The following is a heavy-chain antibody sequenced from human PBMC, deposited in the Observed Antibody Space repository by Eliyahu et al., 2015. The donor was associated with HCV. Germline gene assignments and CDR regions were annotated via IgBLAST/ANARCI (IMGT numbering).Heavy chain of an antibody. V-gene: IGHV3-21*01. J-gene: IGHJ3*02. CDR3: ARDPAFPEGDAFDI. CDR2: ISSSSSYA. CDR1: GXIFNTXT. Sequence: EAQLVESGGGLVKPGGSLRLSCAASGXIFNTXTMXWVRXAXGKGLEWVSMISSSSSYAXYADSVKGRFTVSRDNAKNSLYLQMNSLRAEDTAVYYCARDPAFPEGDAFDIWGQGTMVTVSS.